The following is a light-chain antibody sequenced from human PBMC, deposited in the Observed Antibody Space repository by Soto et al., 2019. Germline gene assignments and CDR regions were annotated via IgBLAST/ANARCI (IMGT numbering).Light chain of an antibody. CDR1: QSVSRSY. V-gene: IGKV3-20*01. J-gene: IGKJ4*01. Sequence: EIVLTQSPGTLSLSPGERATLSCRASQSVSRSYLAWYQQKLGQPPRLLIYGASNRATGIPDRFSGSGSGTDFTLTIGRLEPEDFAVYYCQQYDTSPPTFGGGTKVEIK. CDR2: GAS. CDR3: QQYDTSPPT.